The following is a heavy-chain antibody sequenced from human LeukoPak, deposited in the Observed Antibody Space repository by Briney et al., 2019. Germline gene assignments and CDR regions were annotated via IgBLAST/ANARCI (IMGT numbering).Heavy chain of an antibody. D-gene: IGHD1-26*01. Sequence: PGGSLRLSCAASGFTFSSYSMNWVRQAPGKGLEWVSSISSSSSYIYYADSVKGRFTISRDNAKNSLYLQMHSLRAEDTAVYYCERGGGGSYYHLLDYWGQGTLVTVSS. V-gene: IGHV3-21*01. CDR2: ISSSSSYI. CDR3: ERGGGGSYYHLLDY. J-gene: IGHJ4*02. CDR1: GFTFSSYS.